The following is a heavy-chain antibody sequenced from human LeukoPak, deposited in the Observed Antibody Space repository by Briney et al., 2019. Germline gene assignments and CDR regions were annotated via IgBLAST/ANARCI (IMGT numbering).Heavy chain of an antibody. CDR1: GGSFSGYY. CDR2: INHSGST. CDR3: SRENGAFSPFGY. V-gene: IGHV4-34*01. D-gene: IGHD2-8*01. J-gene: IGHJ4*02. Sequence: KPSETLSLTCAVYGGSFSGYYWSWIRQPPGKGLEWIGEINHSGSTNYNPSLKSRVTISVDTSKNQFSLKLSSVTAADTAVYYCSRENGAFSPFGYWGQGTLVTVLS.